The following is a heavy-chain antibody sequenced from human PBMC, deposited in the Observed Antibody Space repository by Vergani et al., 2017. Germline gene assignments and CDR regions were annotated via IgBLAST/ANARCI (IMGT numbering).Heavy chain of an antibody. D-gene: IGHD2-2*02. CDR3: ARARHRLYCSGTSCYIEGWFDP. CDR1: GGTFSSCA. J-gene: IGHJ5*02. V-gene: IGHV1-69*13. CDR2: IIPIFGTA. Sequence: QVQLVQSGAEVKKPGSSVKVSCKASGGTFSSCAISWVRQAPGQGLEWMGRIIPIFGTANYAQKFQGRVTITADESTSTAYMELSSLRSEDTAVYYCARARHRLYCSGTSCYIEGWFDPWGQGTLVTVSS.